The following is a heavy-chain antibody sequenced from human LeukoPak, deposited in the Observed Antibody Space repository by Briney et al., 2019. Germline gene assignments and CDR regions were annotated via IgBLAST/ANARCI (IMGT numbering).Heavy chain of an antibody. D-gene: IGHD1-26*01. CDR2: ISGSGGST. J-gene: IGHJ6*02. V-gene: IGHV3-23*01. CDR3: AKAEVGATRYYYGMDV. CDR1: GFTFGDYG. Sequence: PGGSLRLSCAASGFTFGDYGMHWVRQAPGKGLEWVSAISGSGGSTYYADSVKGRFTISRDNSKNTLYLQMNSLRAEDTAVYYCAKAEVGATRYYYGMDVWGQGTTVTVSS.